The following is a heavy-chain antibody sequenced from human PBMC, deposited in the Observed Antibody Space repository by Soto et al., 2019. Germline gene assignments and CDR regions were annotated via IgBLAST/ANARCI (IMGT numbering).Heavy chain of an antibody. CDR1: GGSFSGYY. J-gene: IGHJ4*02. D-gene: IGHD3-16*01. Sequence: QVQLQQWGAGLLKPSETLSLTCAVYGGSFSGYYWSWIRQPPGKGLEWIGEINHSGSTNYNPSLKSRVTISVDASKNQFSLKLSSVTAADTAVYYCARGGDFDYWGQGTLVTVSS. V-gene: IGHV4-34*01. CDR3: ARGGDFDY. CDR2: INHSGST.